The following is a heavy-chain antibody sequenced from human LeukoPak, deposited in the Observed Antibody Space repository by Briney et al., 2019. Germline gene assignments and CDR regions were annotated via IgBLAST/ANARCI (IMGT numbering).Heavy chain of an antibody. Sequence: PGGSLRLSCAASGFTVSSNYMSCVREAPGEGLEWVSVIYSGGSTYYADSVKGRITIFRDNSKNALYLQMNSLRAEDTAVYYCARFYYDSSGWTPGDYWGQGTLVTVSS. V-gene: IGHV3-66*02. J-gene: IGHJ4*02. CDR3: ARFYYDSSGWTPGDY. CDR2: IYSGGST. CDR1: GFTVSSNY. D-gene: IGHD3-22*01.